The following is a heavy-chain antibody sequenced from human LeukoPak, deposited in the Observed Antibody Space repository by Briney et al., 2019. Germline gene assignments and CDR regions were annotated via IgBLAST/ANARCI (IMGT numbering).Heavy chain of an antibody. CDR2: IYSGGST. CDR1: GFTVSSKY. V-gene: IGHV3-66*01. Sequence: GGSLRLSCAASGFTVSSKYMSWVRQAPGKGLEWVSVIYSGGSTYYADSVKGRLTISRANSKNTVDLQMNSLRVEDTAVYYCARDLPFDYWGQGTLVTVSS. CDR3: ARDLPFDY. J-gene: IGHJ4*02.